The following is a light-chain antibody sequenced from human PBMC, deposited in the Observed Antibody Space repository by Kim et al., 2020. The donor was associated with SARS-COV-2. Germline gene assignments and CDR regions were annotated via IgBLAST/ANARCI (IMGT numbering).Light chain of an antibody. Sequence: SASTRDRVPLPWRGSQGISGYLAWYQQKSGKAPKLLIYAASTLQNDVPPRFSGSGSGTDFTLTISLQSEDFATYFCQQYYSYPVTFGQGTKLEI. V-gene: IGKV1-8*01. CDR1: QGISGY. CDR3: QQYYSYPVT. CDR2: AAS. J-gene: IGKJ2*01.